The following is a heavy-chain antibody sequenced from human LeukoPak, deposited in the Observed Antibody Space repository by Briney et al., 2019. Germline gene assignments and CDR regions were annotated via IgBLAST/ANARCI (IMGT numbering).Heavy chain of an antibody. J-gene: IGHJ6*02. V-gene: IGHV3-13*01. Sequence: QPGGSLRLSCAASGFTFSSYDMHWVRQATGKGLEWVSAIGTAGDTYYPGSVKGRFTISRENAKNSLYLQMNSLRAGDTAVYYCARESYDYVWGSYRSNGMDVWGQGTTATVSS. D-gene: IGHD3-16*02. CDR3: ARESYDYVWGSYRSNGMDV. CDR1: GFTFSSYD. CDR2: IGTAGDT.